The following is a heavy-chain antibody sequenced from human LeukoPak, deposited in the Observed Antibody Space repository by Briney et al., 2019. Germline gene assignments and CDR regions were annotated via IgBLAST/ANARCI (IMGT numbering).Heavy chain of an antibody. Sequence: PGESLRISCKASGCGFATYWIGGVREMPGKGLEWRGIIYPGASDTSYSPSFQGHVTISADKSISTAYLQWSSLKASDTAMYYCARGKSYDSSGYYSNWGQGTPVTVSS. D-gene: IGHD3-22*01. J-gene: IGHJ4*02. CDR1: GCGFATYW. CDR3: ARGKSYDSSGYYSN. V-gene: IGHV5-51*01. CDR2: IYPGASDT.